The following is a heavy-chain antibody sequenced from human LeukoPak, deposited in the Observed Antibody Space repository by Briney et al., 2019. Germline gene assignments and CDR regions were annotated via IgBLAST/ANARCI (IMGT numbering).Heavy chain of an antibody. CDR1: GFTFSKYW. CDR3: ATKQWLAPPPDS. J-gene: IGHJ4*02. V-gene: IGHV3-74*01. Sequence: GGSLRLSCAASGFTFSKYWMLWVRQAPGKGRESVSRINTDGTVTTYADSVKGRFTLSRDNVDTTMFLQMNSVRDEDTAVYYCATKQWLAPPPDSWGQGTPVTVSS. D-gene: IGHD6-19*01. CDR2: INTDGTVT.